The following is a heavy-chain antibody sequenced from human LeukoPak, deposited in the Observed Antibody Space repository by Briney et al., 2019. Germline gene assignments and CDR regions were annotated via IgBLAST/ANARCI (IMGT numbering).Heavy chain of an antibody. CDR2: IRYDGSNK. V-gene: IGHV3-30*02. J-gene: IGHJ6*02. CDR3: AKDNTTSVTYYYYGMDV. Sequence: GGSLRLSCAASGLTFSSYGMHWVRQAPGKGLEWVAFIRYDGSNKYYADSVKGRFTISRDNSKNTLYLQMNSLRAEDTAVYYCAKDNTTSVTYYYYGMDVWGQGTTVTVSS. D-gene: IGHD2/OR15-2a*01. CDR1: GLTFSSYG.